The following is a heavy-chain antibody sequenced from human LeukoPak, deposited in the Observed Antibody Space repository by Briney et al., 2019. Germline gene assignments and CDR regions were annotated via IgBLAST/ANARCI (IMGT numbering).Heavy chain of an antibody. V-gene: IGHV1-8*01. Sequence: GASVKVSCKASGYTFTSYDINWVRQATGQGLEWMGWMNPNSGNTGYAQKFQGRVTMTRNTSISTAYMELSSLRSEDTAVYYCARGWESPIAVGSDAFDIWGQGTMVTVSS. CDR3: ARGWESPIAVGSDAFDI. CDR1: GYTFTSYD. CDR2: MNPNSGNT. J-gene: IGHJ3*02. D-gene: IGHD6-19*01.